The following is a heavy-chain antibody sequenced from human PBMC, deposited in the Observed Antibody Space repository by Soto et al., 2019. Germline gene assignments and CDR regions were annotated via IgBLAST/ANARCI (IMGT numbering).Heavy chain of an antibody. Sequence: QVQLQESGPGLVKPSGTLSLTCAVSGGSISSSNWWSWVRQSPGKGLEWIGEIHHSGSTNYNPSLESRVTISVDKSTNQFSLKLSSVTAADTAVYYCASTYYSDSSGYYSLGDWGQGTPVTVSS. J-gene: IGHJ4*02. CDR1: GGSISSSNW. D-gene: IGHD3-22*01. CDR3: ASTYYSDSSGYYSLGD. V-gene: IGHV4-4*02. CDR2: IHHSGST.